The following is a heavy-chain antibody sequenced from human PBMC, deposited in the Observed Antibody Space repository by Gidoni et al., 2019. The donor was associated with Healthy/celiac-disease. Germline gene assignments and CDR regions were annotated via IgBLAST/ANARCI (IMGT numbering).Heavy chain of an antibody. CDR1: GFTFSSYA. Sequence: EVQLLESGGGLVQPGGSLRLSCAASGFTFSSYAMMWVRQAPGKGLEWFSAISGSGGSTYYADSVKGRFTISRDNSKNTLYLQMNSLRAEDTAVYYCAKSVYYYDSSGYYALYFDLWGRGTLVTVSS. D-gene: IGHD3-22*01. J-gene: IGHJ2*01. V-gene: IGHV3-23*01. CDR3: AKSVYYYDSSGYYALYFDL. CDR2: ISGSGGST.